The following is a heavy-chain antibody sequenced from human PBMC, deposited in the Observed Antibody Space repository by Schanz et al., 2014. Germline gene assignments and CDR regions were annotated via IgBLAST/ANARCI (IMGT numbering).Heavy chain of an antibody. V-gene: IGHV3-30*04. CDR1: GFSFSTYA. J-gene: IGHJ4*02. CDR3: EGGVTWIQLPSLDY. D-gene: IGHD5-18*01. CDR2: ISKDGSSK. Sequence: QVQLVESGGGVVQPGRSLRLSCAASGFSFSTYAIHWVRQAPGKGLEWVAVISKDGSSKYSADSVKGRFTISRDNSKNTLILKMDSLGPYDTAIYRGEGGVTWIQLPSLDYWGQGTLVTVSS.